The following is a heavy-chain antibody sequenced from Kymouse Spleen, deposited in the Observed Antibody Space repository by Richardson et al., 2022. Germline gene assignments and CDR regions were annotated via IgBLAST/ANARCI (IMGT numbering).Heavy chain of an antibody. D-gene: IGHD5-18,IGHD5-18*01. CDR1: GFTFSSYW. CDR3: AREEGYPGVYYYYYGMDV. V-gene: IGHV3-7*01. J-gene: IGHJ6*02. CDR2: IKQDGSEK. Sequence: EVQLVESGGGLVQPGGSLRLSCAASGFTFSSYWMSWVRQAPGKGLEWVANIKQDGSEKYYVDSVKGRFTISRDNAKNSLYLQMNSLRAEDTAVYYCAREEGYPGVYYYYYGMDVWGQGTTVTVSS.